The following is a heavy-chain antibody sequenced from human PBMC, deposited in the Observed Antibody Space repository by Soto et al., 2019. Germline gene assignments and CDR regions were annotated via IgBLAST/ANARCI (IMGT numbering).Heavy chain of an antibody. CDR1: GFTFSSYS. D-gene: IGHD3-9*01. CDR3: AREPPYYDILTGYYPFDY. CDR2: ISSSSSYI. V-gene: IGHV3-21*01. J-gene: IGHJ4*02. Sequence: GGSLRLSCAAPGFTFSSYSMNWVRQAPGKGLEWVSSISSSSSYIYYADSVKGRFTISRDNAKNSLYLQMNSLRAEDTAVYYCAREPPYYDILTGYYPFDYWGQGTLVTVSS.